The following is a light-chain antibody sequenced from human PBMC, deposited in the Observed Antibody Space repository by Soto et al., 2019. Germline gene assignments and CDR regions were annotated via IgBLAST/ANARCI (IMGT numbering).Light chain of an antibody. Sequence: IQMTHSPSSLSASVGDIVSITCRASQSIGTFLNWYQQKPGEAPNLLIHTSFSLYSGVPSRFSGSGSGTDLTLTISSLQPEDFATYFCQQAFSAEWTFGQGTKVDIK. CDR2: TSF. V-gene: IGKV1-39*01. J-gene: IGKJ1*01. CDR1: QSIGTF. CDR3: QQAFSAEWT.